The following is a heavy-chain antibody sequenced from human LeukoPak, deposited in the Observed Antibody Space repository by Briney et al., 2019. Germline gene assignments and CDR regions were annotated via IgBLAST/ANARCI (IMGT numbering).Heavy chain of an antibody. J-gene: IGHJ4*02. CDR2: INPNSGGT. V-gene: IGHV1-2*02. CDR3: ARGDSSSSRDSSDY. CDR1: GYTFTGYY. D-gene: IGHD6-6*01. Sequence: ASVKVSCKASGYTFTGYYMHWVRHAPGQGLEWMGWINPNSGGTNYAQKFQGRVTMTRDTSISTAYMELSRLRSDDTAVYYCARGDSSSSRDSSDYWGQGTLVTVSS.